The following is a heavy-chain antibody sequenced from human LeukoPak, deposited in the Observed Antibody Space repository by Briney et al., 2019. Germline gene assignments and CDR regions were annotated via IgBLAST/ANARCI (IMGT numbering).Heavy chain of an antibody. CDR1: GFTFSSYG. D-gene: IGHD6-13*01. J-gene: IGHJ4*02. CDR3: AKDHSSRASLYYFDY. Sequence: QPGGSLRLSCAASGFTFSSYGMHWVRQAPGKGLEWVAVISYDGSNKYYADSVKGRFAISRDNSKNTLYLQMNSLRAEDTAVYYCAKDHSSRASLYYFDYWGQGTLVTVSS. V-gene: IGHV3-30*18. CDR2: ISYDGSNK.